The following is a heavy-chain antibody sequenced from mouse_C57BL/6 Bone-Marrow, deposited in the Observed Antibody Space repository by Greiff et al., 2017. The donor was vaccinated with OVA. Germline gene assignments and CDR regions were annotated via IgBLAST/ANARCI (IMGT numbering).Heavy chain of an antibody. J-gene: IGHJ4*01. Sequence: VQLQQSGAELVRPGASVTLSCKASGYTFTDYEMHWVKQTPVHGLEWIGAIDPETGGTAYNQKFKGKAILTADKSSSTAYMELRSLTSDDSAVYYCTREKKFITTVVDYSLDYWGQGTSVTVSS. CDR1: GYTFTDYE. CDR3: TREKKFITTVVDYSLDY. V-gene: IGHV1-15*01. D-gene: IGHD1-1*01. CDR2: IDPETGGT.